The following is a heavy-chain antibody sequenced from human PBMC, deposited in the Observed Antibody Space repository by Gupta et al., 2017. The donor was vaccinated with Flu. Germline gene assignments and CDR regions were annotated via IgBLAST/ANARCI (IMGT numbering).Heavy chain of an antibody. J-gene: IGHJ6*02. CDR2: IIPIFGTA. V-gene: IGHV1-69*06. D-gene: IGHD3-22*01. CDR3: ARVRVYDSSGYYYYYYGMDV. Sequence: LEWMGGIIPIFGTANYAQKFQGRVTITADKSTSTAYMELSSLRSEDTAVYYCARVRVYDSSGYYYYYYGMDVWGQGTTVTVSS.